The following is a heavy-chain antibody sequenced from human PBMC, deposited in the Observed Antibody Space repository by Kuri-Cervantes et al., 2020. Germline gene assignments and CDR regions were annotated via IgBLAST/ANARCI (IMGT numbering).Heavy chain of an antibody. J-gene: IGHJ3*02. CDR2: IKQDGSEK. CDR1: GFTFSSYA. CDR3: AKMRSGYGDYANAFDI. D-gene: IGHD4-17*01. Sequence: GESLKISCAASGFTFSSYAMHWVRPAPGKGLEWAANIKQDGSEKYYVDSVKGRFTISRDNAKNSLYLQMNSLRAEDTAVYYCAKMRSGYGDYANAFDIWGQGTMVTVSS. V-gene: IGHV3-7*03.